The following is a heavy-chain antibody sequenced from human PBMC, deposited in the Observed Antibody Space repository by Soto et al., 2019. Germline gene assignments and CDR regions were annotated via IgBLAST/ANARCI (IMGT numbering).Heavy chain of an antibody. Sequence: QLQLQESGPGLVKPSETLSLTCTVSGGSISSSSYYWGWIRQPPGKGLEWIGSIYYSGSTYYNPSLKSRVTISVDTSKNQFSLKLSSVTAADTAVYYCARLDDSSGYLGYWGQGTLVTVSS. V-gene: IGHV4-39*01. J-gene: IGHJ4*02. CDR2: IYYSGST. D-gene: IGHD3-22*01. CDR3: ARLDDSSGYLGY. CDR1: GGSISSSSYY.